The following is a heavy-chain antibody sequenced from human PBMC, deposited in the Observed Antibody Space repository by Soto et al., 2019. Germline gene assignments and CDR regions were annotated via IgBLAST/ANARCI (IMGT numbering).Heavy chain of an antibody. V-gene: IGHV1-18*01. D-gene: IGHD2-2*01. CDR2: NSAYNGNT. CDR3: ARLLIRGDCSSTSCYGYYYYYMDV. Sequence: ASVKVSCKASGYTFTSYGISWVRQAPGQGLEWMGWNSAYNGNTNYAQKLQGRVTMTTDTSTSTAYMELRSLRSDDTAVYYCARLLIRGDCSSTSCYGYYYYYMDVWGKGTTVTVSS. J-gene: IGHJ6*03. CDR1: GYTFTSYG.